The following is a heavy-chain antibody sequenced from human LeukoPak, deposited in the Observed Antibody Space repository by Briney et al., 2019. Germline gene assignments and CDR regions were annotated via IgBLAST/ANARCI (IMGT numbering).Heavy chain of an antibody. D-gene: IGHD3-10*01. CDR3: ARTRVTMIRGLIHQEGSDY. Sequence: GGSLRLSCAASGFTFSSYWMSWVRQAPGKGLEWMANIKQDGSEKYYVDSVKGRFTISRDNAKNSLYLQMNSLRAEDTAVYYCARTRVTMIRGLIHQEGSDYWGQGTLVTVSS. CDR1: GFTFSSYW. J-gene: IGHJ4*02. CDR2: IKQDGSEK. V-gene: IGHV3-7*01.